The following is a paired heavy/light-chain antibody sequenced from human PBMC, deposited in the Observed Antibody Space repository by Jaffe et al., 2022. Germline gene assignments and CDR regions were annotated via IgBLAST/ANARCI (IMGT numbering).Light chain of an antibody. V-gene: IGKV1-39*01. Sequence: DIQMTQSPSSLSASVGDRVTITCRASQSISSYLNWFQQKPGKAPKVLIYGASSLQSGVPSRFSGSGSGTDFTLTISSLQPEDFATYYCQQSYIIPLTFGGGTKVEIK. J-gene: IGKJ4*01. CDR3: QQSYIIPLT. CDR1: QSISSY. CDR2: GAS.
Heavy chain of an antibody. CDR2: ISSSGSTI. D-gene: IGHD2-15*01. CDR3: ARGCFGRAGSCYSGYYFDY. J-gene: IGHJ4*02. CDR1: GFIFSPYE. V-gene: IGHV3-48*03. Sequence: EVQLVESGGGLVQPGGSLRLSCAASGFIFSPYEMNWVRQAPGKGLEWVSYISSSGSTIYYADSVKGRFTISRDNAKNSLYLQMNSLRTEDTAVYYCARGCFGRAGSCYSGYYFDYWGQGTLVTVSS.